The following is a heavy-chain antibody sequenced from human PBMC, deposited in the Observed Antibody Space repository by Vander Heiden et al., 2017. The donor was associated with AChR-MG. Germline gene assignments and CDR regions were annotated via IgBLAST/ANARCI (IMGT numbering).Heavy chain of an antibody. Sequence: VQLVQSGAEVKKPGSSVQVSCQASGGTFSSYAISWVRQAPGQGLEWMGGIIPIFGTANYAQKFQGRVTITADESTSTAYMELSSLRSEDTAVYYCASRYYYDSSGYPAYWGQGTLVTVSS. CDR2: IIPIFGTA. D-gene: IGHD3-22*01. CDR3: ASRYYYDSSGYPAY. J-gene: IGHJ4*02. CDR1: GGTFSSYA. V-gene: IGHV1-69*01.